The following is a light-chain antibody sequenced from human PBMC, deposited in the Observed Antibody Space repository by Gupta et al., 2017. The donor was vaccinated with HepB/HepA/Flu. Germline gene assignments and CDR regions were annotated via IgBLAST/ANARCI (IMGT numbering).Light chain of an antibody. CDR1: SSNIGNDN. CDR2: NDN. J-gene: IGLJ1*01. Sequence: QPVLPQPPSASGTPGQRATISCSVSSSNIGNDNAYWYQQLPGTAPKLLIYNDNQRPSGVPDRFSGSKSGTTASLAISGLRSEDEADYYCVGWDDSLSGYVFGAATKVTVL. V-gene: IGLV1-47*02. CDR3: VGWDDSLSGYV.